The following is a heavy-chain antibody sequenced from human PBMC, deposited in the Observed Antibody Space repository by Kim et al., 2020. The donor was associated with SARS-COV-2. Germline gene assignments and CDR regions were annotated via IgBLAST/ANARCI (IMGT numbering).Heavy chain of an antibody. CDR2: INVDGSTI. V-gene: IGHV3-74*03. J-gene: IGHJ6*02. D-gene: IGHD3-10*01. CDR1: GFTFSDYW. CDR3: TRVAFTNYYGMDL. Sequence: GGSLRLSCAASGFTFSDYWMHWVRQVPGKGLVWVARINVDGSTITYADSVRGRFTISRDNARKTMFLQVRRLRAEDTAVYYCTRVAFTNYYGMDLWGQGTTVTVSS.